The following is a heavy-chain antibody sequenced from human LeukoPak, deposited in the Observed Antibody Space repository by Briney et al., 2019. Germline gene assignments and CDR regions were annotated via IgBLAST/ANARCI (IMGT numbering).Heavy chain of an antibody. Sequence: PGGSVTLLCAASGFTFSIYSMHWLRQARGKGLEWVSSISSSSSYIYYADSVKGRFPISRDNAKNSLYLQMNSLRAEDTAVYYCAIEQVAVAGGFDYWGQGTLVTVSS. D-gene: IGHD6-19*01. CDR2: ISSSSSYI. CDR1: GFTFSIYS. J-gene: IGHJ4*02. V-gene: IGHV3-21*01. CDR3: AIEQVAVAGGFDY.